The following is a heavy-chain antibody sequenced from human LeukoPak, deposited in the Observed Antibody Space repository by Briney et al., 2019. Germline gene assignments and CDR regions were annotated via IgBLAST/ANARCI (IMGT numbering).Heavy chain of an antibody. CDR1: GYSISSGYY. V-gene: IGHV4-38-2*02. D-gene: IGHD3-10*01. CDR2: IYYSGST. Sequence: PSETLSLTCTVSGYSISSGYYWGWIRQPPGKGLEWIGSIYYSGSTYYNPSLKSRVTISVDTSKNQFSLKLSSVTAADTAVYYCARPIIDYYGSGKETRGDYWGQGTLVTVSS. CDR3: ARPIIDYYGSGKETRGDY. J-gene: IGHJ4*02.